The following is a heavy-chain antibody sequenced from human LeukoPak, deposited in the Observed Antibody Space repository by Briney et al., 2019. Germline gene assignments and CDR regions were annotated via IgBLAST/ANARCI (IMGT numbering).Heavy chain of an antibody. Sequence: PGGSLRLSCAASGFTVSSTYMSWVRQAPGKGLEWVSLIYGAEGPYYADSVKGRFTISTDNSKNTLSLQMTSLRAEGTAMYYCARDRYFDFWGQGTLVTVSS. CDR3: ARDRYFDF. J-gene: IGHJ4*01. V-gene: IGHV3-53*01. CDR1: GFTVSSTY. CDR2: IYGAEGP.